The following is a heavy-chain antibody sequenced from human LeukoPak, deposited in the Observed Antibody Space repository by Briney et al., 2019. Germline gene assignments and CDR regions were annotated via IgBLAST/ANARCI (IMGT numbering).Heavy chain of an antibody. CDR3: ARHEYSSSSRLLDAFDI. Sequence: ASVKVSCKASGYTFTSYDINWVRQATGQGLEWMGWMNPNSGNIGYAQKFQGRVTITRNTSISTAYMELSSLRSEDTAVYYCARHEYSSSSRLLDAFDIWGQGTMVTVSS. CDR2: MNPNSGNI. J-gene: IGHJ3*02. D-gene: IGHD6-6*01. V-gene: IGHV1-8*03. CDR1: GYTFTSYD.